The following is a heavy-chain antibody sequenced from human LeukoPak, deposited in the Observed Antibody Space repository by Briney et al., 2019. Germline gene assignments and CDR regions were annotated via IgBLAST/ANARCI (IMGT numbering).Heavy chain of an antibody. CDR1: GFTFSSYA. J-gene: IGHJ4*02. D-gene: IGHD5-12*01. CDR2: ISCSGSGT. Sequence: GGSLRLSCAASGFTFSSYAMSWVRQAPGKGLEWVSSISCSGSGTYYADSVKGRFTISRDNSKNTLYLQMNSLRAEDTATYYCAARGSAYDYYWGQGTLVTVSS. CDR3: AARGSAYDYY. V-gene: IGHV3-23*01.